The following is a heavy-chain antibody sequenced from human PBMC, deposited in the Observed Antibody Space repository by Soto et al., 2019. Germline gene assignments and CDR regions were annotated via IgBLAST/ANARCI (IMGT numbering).Heavy chain of an antibody. CDR1: GYTFTNYG. Sequence: QVQLVQSVAEMKKPGASVKVSCKASGYTFTNYGISWVRQAPGQGLEWMGWINAYNGNTNYAPKLQGRVTMTTDTSTSTAYMELRSLRSDDTAVFYCASAPAYSSNWFPIDYWGQGTLVTVSS. D-gene: IGHD6-13*01. V-gene: IGHV1-18*01. CDR2: INAYNGNT. CDR3: ASAPAYSSNWFPIDY. J-gene: IGHJ4*02.